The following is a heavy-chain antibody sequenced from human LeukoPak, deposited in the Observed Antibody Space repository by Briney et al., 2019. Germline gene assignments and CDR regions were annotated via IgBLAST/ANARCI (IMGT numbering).Heavy chain of an antibody. D-gene: IGHD3-22*01. CDR3: ARDTYYYDSSGYYYVDY. J-gene: IGHJ4*02. Sequence: ASVKASCKASGYTFTSYGISWVRQAPGQGLEWMGWISAYNGNTNYAQKLQGRVTMTTDTSTSTAYMELRSLRSDDTAVYYCARDTYYYDSSGYYYVDYWGQGTLVTVSS. CDR2: ISAYNGNT. CDR1: GYTFTSYG. V-gene: IGHV1-18*01.